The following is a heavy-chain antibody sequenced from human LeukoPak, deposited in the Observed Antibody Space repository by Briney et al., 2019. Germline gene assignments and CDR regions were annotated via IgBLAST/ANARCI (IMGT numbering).Heavy chain of an antibody. CDR2: ISYDGKNK. D-gene: IGHD6-13*01. Sequence: GGSLRLSCAASGFSFSGYGMHWVRQAPGKGLEWVAAISYDGKNKYHADSVKGRLTISRDNSKNTLHLQMNSLRGEDTAVYYCAKREDSSSWSFDYWGQGTLVTVSS. CDR1: GFSFSGYG. CDR3: AKREDSSSWSFDY. J-gene: IGHJ4*02. V-gene: IGHV3-30*18.